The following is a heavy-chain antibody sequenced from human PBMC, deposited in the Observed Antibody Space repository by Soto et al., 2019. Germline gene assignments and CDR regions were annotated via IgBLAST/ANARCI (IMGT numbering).Heavy chain of an antibody. J-gene: IGHJ4*02. CDR1: GFTFSSYW. CDR2: IKGDGSEK. D-gene: IGHD3-3*01. V-gene: IGHV3-7*01. CDR3: VRGTMAPGLDH. Sequence: GGSLRLSCAASGFTFSSYWINWVRQTPGKGLEWVANIKGDGSEKYYVDSLKGRFTISRDNAKNSLYLHMNSLRAEDTAVYYCVRGTMAPGLDHWGQGTLVTVSS.